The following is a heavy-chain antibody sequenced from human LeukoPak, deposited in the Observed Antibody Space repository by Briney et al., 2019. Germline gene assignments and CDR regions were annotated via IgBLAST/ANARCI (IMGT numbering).Heavy chain of an antibody. J-gene: IGHJ6*02. CDR3: ARSNSYGYVRTMDV. Sequence: GGSLRLSCVASGFTFSDYYMNWIRQAPGKGLEWVSYITTSGSTIHYIDSVKGRFTISRDNAKNSLYLQMNSLRAEDTAVYYCARSNSYGYVRTMDVWGQGTTVTVSS. V-gene: IGHV3-11*01. CDR1: GFTFSDYY. D-gene: IGHD5-18*01. CDR2: ITTSGSTI.